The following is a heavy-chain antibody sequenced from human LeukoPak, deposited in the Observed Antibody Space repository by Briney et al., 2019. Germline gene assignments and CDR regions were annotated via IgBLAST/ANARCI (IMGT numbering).Heavy chain of an antibody. CDR2: IYSGGST. CDR1: GFTVSSNY. J-gene: IGHJ4*02. CDR3: AGLFRVVVPAANTHFDS. Sequence: GGSLRLSCAASGFTVSSNYMSWVRQAPGKGLEWVSIIYSGGSTNYADTVKGRFTISRDNSKNTLYLQMNSLRAEDTAVYYCAGLFRVVVPAANTHFDSWGQGTLVTVSS. D-gene: IGHD2-2*01. V-gene: IGHV3-53*05.